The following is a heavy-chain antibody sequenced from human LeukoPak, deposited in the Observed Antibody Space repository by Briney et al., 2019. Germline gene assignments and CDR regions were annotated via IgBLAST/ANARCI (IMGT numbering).Heavy chain of an antibody. CDR3: ARHADGDYFDY. V-gene: IGHV5-51*01. D-gene: IGHD4-17*01. CDR2: IYPGDSDT. CDR1: GYNFTSYW. J-gene: IGHJ4*02. Sequence: GESLKISCKGSGYNFTSYWIGWVRQMPGKGLEWMGIIYPGDSDTKYSPSFQGQVTISADKSISTAFLQWSSLKASDTAVYYCARHADGDYFDYWGQGTLVTVSS.